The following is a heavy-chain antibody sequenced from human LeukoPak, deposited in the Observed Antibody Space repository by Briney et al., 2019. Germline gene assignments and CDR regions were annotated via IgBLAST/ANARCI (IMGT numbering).Heavy chain of an antibody. D-gene: IGHD3-3*01. CDR3: ARDPYYDFWSGYYPFDY. Sequence: GGSLRLSCAASGFTFSSYSMNWVRQAPGKGLEWVSSIYNSSSYIYYADSVKGRFTISRDNAKNSLYLQMNSLRAEDTAVYYCARDPYYDFWSGYYPFDYWGQGTLVTVSS. V-gene: IGHV3-21*01. CDR2: IYNSSSYI. CDR1: GFTFSSYS. J-gene: IGHJ4*02.